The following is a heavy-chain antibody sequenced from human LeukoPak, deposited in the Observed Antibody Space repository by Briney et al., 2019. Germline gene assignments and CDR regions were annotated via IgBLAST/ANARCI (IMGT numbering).Heavy chain of an antibody. J-gene: IGHJ4*02. CDR3: AIQWGSGGYDY. V-gene: IGHV5-51*01. D-gene: IGHD1-26*01. CDR1: GYTFTSYW. CDR2: IYPGDSDT. Sequence: GESLQISCKGSGYTFTSYWIGWVRQMPGKGLEWMGIIYPGDSDTRYSPSFQGQVTISTDKSIRTAYLQWSSLKASDTAMYYCAIQWGSGGYDYWGQGTLVTVSS.